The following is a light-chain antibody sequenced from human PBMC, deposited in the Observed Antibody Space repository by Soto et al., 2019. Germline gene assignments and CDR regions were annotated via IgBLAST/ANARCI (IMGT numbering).Light chain of an antibody. J-gene: IGKJ1*01. V-gene: IGKV3-15*01. CDR1: QSVDNN. CDR3: PHYINWPPTWT. CDR2: GAS. Sequence: EIVMTQSPATLSVSPGEGATLSCRASQSVDNNLAWYQQRPGQAPRLLIYGASTRATGIPARFSGGGSGTEVTLTINSLQAEDFAVYLCPHYINWPPTWTFGQGTKVEIK.